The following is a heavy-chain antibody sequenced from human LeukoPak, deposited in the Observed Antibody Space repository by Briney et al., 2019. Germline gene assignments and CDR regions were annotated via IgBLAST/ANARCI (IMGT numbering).Heavy chain of an antibody. CDR1: GFSFGNYD. J-gene: IGHJ4*02. Sequence: GGSLRLSCAASGFSFGNYDMHWVRQPTGKGLEWVSAIGTNGDTHYPDSVKGQFTISRENAKNSLYLQMDSLRVEDTAVYYCAKIRGYINGWQGFLDSWGQGTLVTVSS. V-gene: IGHV3-13*04. CDR3: AKIRGYINGWQGFLDS. D-gene: IGHD6-19*01. CDR2: IGTNGDT.